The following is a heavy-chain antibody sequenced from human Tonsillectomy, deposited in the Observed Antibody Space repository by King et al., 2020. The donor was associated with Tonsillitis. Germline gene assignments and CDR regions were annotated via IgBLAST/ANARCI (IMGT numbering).Heavy chain of an antibody. CDR2: ISSNWGST. D-gene: IGHD5-24*01. V-gene: IGHV3-64D*06. CDR1: GFTFSSYA. CDR3: VKERRWLQFFDY. J-gene: IGHJ4*02. Sequence: VQLVESGGGLVQPGGSLRLSCSASGFTFSSYAMHLVRQAPGKGLEYVSAISSNWGSTYYADSVKGRFTISRDNSKNTLYLQMSSLRAEDTAVYYCVKERRWLQFFDYWGQGTLVTVSS.